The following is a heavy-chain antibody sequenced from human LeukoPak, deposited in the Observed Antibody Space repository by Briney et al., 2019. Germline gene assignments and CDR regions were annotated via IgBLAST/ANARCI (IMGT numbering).Heavy chain of an antibody. Sequence: SETLSLTCIVSGGPISNYYWSWIRQPPGKGLEWIGYIYTSGSTNYNPSLKNRVTISIDTSKNQFSLKLASVTAADTAMYYCASGINSGSYWGYYFYYMDVWGKGTTVTVSS. CDR3: ASGINSGSYWGYYFYYMDV. J-gene: IGHJ6*03. V-gene: IGHV4-59*01. CDR2: IYTSGST. D-gene: IGHD1-26*01. CDR1: GGPISNYY.